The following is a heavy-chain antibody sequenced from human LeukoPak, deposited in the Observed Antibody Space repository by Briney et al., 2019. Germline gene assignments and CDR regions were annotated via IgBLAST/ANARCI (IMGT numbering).Heavy chain of an antibody. J-gene: IGHJ6*03. CDR1: GGTFSSYA. D-gene: IGHD5-24*01. Sequence: SVKVSCKASGGTFSSYAISWVRQAPGQGLEWMGGIIPIFGTANYAQKFQGRVTITADKSTSTAYMELSSLRSEDTAVYYCARDGASRGMATITYYYYYMDVWGKGTTVTVSS. CDR3: ARDGASRGMATITYYYYYMDV. CDR2: IIPIFGTA. V-gene: IGHV1-69*06.